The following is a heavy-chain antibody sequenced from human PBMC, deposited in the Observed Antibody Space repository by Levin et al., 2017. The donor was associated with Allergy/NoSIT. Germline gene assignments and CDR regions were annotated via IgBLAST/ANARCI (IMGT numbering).Heavy chain of an antibody. CDR1: GYRFTGDY. V-gene: IGHV1-46*01. D-gene: IGHD2-15*01. CDR3: ARDGGAFKFDS. Sequence: GESLKISCKASGYRFTGDYMHWVRQAPGQGLEWMGRFTPSGASTIYAQKLQGRVTMSRDTSTSTDYLELSSLRFDDTAVYYCARDGGAFKFDSWGQGTLVTVSS. CDR2: FTPSGAST. J-gene: IGHJ4*02.